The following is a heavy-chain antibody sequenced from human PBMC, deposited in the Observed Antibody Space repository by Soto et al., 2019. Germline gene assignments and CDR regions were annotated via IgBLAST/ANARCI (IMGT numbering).Heavy chain of an antibody. CDR1: GYTFTRSG. CDR3: AKNGQPPYYYYGLDV. Sequence: ASVKVSCKASGYTFTRSGISWVRQAPGQGPEWMGWISSYNGDTNYAQTFQGRVTMTTDTSTSTAYMELRSLRPDDTAVYYCAKNGQPPYYYYGLDVWGQGTTVAVSS. CDR2: ISSYNGDT. V-gene: IGHV1-18*01. J-gene: IGHJ6*02. D-gene: IGHD2-21*01.